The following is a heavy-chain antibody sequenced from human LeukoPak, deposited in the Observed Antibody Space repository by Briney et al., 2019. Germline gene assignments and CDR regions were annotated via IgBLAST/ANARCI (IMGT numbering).Heavy chain of an antibody. CDR3: TRRKYSYVPFDY. Sequence: GGSLRLSCAASGFTFSDAWMSWVRQAPGKGLEWVGRIKSKTDGGTTDYAAPVKGRFTIPRDDSKNTLYLQMNSLKTEDTAVYYCTRRKYSYVPFDYWGQGTLVTVSS. CDR1: GFTFSDAW. D-gene: IGHD5-18*01. V-gene: IGHV3-15*01. J-gene: IGHJ4*02. CDR2: IKSKTDGGTT.